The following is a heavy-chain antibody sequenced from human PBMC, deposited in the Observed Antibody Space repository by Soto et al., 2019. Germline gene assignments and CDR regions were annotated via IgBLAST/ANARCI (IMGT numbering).Heavy chain of an antibody. CDR2: IYYSGST. CDR1: GCSVSSGSYY. CDR3: ARAANNWNYVYWFDP. V-gene: IGHV4-61*01. Sequence: PSETLSLTCPVSGCSVSSGSYYWSWIRQPPGKGLEWIGYIYYSGSTNYNPSLKSRVTISVDTSKNQFSLKLSSVTAADTAVYYRARAANNWNYVYWFDPWGQGTLVTVSS. D-gene: IGHD1-7*01. J-gene: IGHJ5*02.